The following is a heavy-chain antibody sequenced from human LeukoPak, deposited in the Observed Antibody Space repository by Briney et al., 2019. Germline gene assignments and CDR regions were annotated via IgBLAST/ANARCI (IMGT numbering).Heavy chain of an antibody. Sequence: SEALSLTCTVSGGSISSYYWSWIRQPPGKGLEWIGYIYYSGSTNYNPSLKSRVTISVDTSKNQFSLKLSSVTAADTAVYYCARGRPGSSVTYFDYWGQGTLVTVSS. CDR3: ARGRPGSSVTYFDY. V-gene: IGHV4-59*01. J-gene: IGHJ4*02. CDR1: GGSISSYY. D-gene: IGHD1-26*01. CDR2: IYYSGST.